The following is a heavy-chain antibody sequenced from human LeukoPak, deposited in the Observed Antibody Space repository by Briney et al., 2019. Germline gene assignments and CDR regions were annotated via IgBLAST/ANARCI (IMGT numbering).Heavy chain of an antibody. CDR2: SIPIFGTA. CDR3: ARARIAVADPAGAYDI. V-gene: IGHV1-69*05. J-gene: IGHJ3*02. D-gene: IGHD6-19*01. Sequence: SVKVSCKASGGTFISYAISWVRQAAAQGREGMGRSIPIFGTANYAQKLHGRGTNTTDQATSTAYMELSSLRCEDTAVYHCARARIAVADPAGAYDIRGQGTMVTVSS. CDR1: GGTFISYA.